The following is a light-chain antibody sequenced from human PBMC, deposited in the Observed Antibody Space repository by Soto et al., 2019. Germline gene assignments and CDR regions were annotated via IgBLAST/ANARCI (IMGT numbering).Light chain of an antibody. CDR1: SSNIGAGYD. V-gene: IGLV1-40*01. J-gene: IGLJ2*01. Sequence: QSVLTQTPSVSGAPGQRVTISCTGSSSNIGAGYDVHWYQQLPGTAPKLLIYDNNNRPSGVPDRFSGSKSGTSASLAITGLQAEDEADYSCQSYDSSLSGFVVFGGGTKLTVL. CDR2: DNN. CDR3: QSYDSSLSGFVV.